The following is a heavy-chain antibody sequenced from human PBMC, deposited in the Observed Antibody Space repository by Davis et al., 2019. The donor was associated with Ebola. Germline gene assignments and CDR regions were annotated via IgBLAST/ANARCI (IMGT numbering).Heavy chain of an antibody. V-gene: IGHV3-11*01. CDR3: ARAGPSYYDILTGYYPIDY. D-gene: IGHD3-9*01. CDR1: GFTFSDYY. Sequence: GESLKISCAASGFTFSDYYMSWIRQAPGKGLEWVSYISSSGSTIYYADSVKGRFTISRDNAKNSLYLQMNSLRAEDTAVYYCARAGPSYYDILTGYYPIDYWGQGTLVTVSS. CDR2: ISSSGSTI. J-gene: IGHJ4*02.